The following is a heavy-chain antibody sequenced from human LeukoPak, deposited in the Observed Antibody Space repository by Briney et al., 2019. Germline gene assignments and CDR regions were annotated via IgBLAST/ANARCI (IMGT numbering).Heavy chain of an antibody. J-gene: IGHJ4*02. CDR1: GFTFSSYA. Sequence: PGGSLRLSCAASGFTFSSYANNWVRQAPGKGMEWVSAISAGGDSTLYEESVKGRFTISRDNSRNTLYLQMNNVRAEDTAIYHCARWIYYFDSWGQGTLVTVSS. CDR3: ARWIYYFDS. D-gene: IGHD5-12*01. V-gene: IGHV3-23*01. CDR2: ISAGGDST.